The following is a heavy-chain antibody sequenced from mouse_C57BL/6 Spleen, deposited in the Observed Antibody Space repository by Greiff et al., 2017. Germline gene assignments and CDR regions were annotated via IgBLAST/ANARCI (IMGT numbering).Heavy chain of an antibody. V-gene: IGHV1-78*01. CDR2: IYPRDGST. CDR1: GYTFTDHT. D-gene: IGHD2-1*01. CDR3: STLTWPYYVDY. J-gene: IGHJ2*01. Sequence: QVQLQQSDAELVKPGASVKISCKVSGYTFTDHTIHWMKQRTEQGLEWIGYIYPRDGSTKYNEKFKGKATLTADKSSSTAYMQLNSLTSEDYAVYFYSTLTWPYYVDYWGQGTTLTVSS.